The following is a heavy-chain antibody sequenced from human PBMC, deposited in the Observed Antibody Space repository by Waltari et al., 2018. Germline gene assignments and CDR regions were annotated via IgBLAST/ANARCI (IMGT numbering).Heavy chain of an antibody. V-gene: IGHV1-3*01. CDR3: ATRHLLQGLVETAY. CDR1: GYHFTNFA. CDR2: VNVGFGST. Sequence: QVQVLQSGAEVKKPGASVKISCQVSGYHFTNFAVHWVRLAPGQPFEWLGWVNVGFGSTKTSQKFNDRLTFTKDTSATTVYMELRGLTSQDTAVYYCATRHLLQGLVETAYWGQGTQVNVST. D-gene: IGHD1-26*01. J-gene: IGHJ4*02.